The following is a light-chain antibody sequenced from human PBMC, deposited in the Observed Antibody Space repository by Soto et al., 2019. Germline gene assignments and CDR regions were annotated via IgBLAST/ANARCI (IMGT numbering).Light chain of an antibody. CDR3: QQYDNWPRT. CDR2: GAS. V-gene: IGKV3-15*01. CDR1: QSVSGN. Sequence: EVVGTQSPATLSVSPGERATFSCRASQSVSGNLAWYQQKPGLAPRLLIYGASTRGTGIPARFSGSGSGTEFTLTISSLQSEDLAVYYCQQYDNWPRTFGQGTKV. J-gene: IGKJ1*01.